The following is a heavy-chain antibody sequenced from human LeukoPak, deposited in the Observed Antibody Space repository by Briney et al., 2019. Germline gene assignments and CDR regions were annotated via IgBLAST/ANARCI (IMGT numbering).Heavy chain of an antibody. D-gene: IGHD3-9*01. CDR3: ARGRTISSAIRYFQH. CDR1: GGSFSGYY. J-gene: IGHJ1*01. V-gene: IGHV4-34*01. Sequence: SETLSLTCAVYGGSFSGYYWSWIRQPPGKGLEWIGEINHSGSTNYNPSLKGRVTISVDTSKTQFSLKLSSVTAADTAVYYCARGRTISSAIRYFQHWGQGTLVTVSS. CDR2: INHSGST.